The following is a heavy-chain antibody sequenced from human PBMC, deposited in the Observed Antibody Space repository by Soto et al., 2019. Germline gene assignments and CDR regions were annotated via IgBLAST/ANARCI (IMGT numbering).Heavy chain of an antibody. V-gene: IGHV5-51*01. Sequence: EVQLVQSGPEVKKPGESLKISCKGSGYDFTHYWIAWVRQTPGKGLGWMGVIYPGDSDTKYSPSFQGQVTFSADKSIDTAYLKRSGLKASDTDIYYCARAVGYSYASDFYSLGHWGQGTLVTVSS. CDR2: IYPGDSDT. J-gene: IGHJ4*02. CDR3: ARAVGYSYASDFYSLGH. D-gene: IGHD3-3*01. CDR1: GYDFTHYW.